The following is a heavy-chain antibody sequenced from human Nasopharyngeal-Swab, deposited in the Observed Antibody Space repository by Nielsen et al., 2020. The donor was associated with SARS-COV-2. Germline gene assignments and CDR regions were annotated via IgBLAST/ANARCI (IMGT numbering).Heavy chain of an antibody. CDR1: GFTFGDYA. D-gene: IGHD1-26*01. J-gene: IGHJ3*02. CDR2: IRSQISGGAP. V-gene: IGHV3-49*01. Sequence: GESLKISCTTSGFTFGDYAMSWFRQAPGQGLAWVGFIRSQISGGAPAYAASVKGRFTISRDGAETIAYLQMNSLQIEDTAVYYCARSVGSYYGQGAFDIWGQGTMVTVSS. CDR3: ARSVGSYYGQGAFDI.